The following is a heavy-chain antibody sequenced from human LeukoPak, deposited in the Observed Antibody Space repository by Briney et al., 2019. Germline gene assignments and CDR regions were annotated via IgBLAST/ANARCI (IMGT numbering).Heavy chain of an antibody. V-gene: IGHV4-30-2*01. D-gene: IGHD6-25*01. CDR1: GGSISSGGYY. J-gene: IGHJ4*02. CDR2: IYHSGST. CDR3: ARVSSGGRYDY. Sequence: SQTLSLTCTVSGGSISSGGYYWSWIRQPPGKGLEWIGYIYHSGSTYYNPSLKSRVTISVDRSKNQFSLKLSSVTAADTAVYYCARVSSGGRYDYWGRGTLVTVSS.